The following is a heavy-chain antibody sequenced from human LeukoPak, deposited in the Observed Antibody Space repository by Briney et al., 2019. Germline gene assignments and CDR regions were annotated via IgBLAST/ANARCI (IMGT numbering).Heavy chain of an antibody. Sequence: QSGGSLRLSCAASGFTFSSYAMSWVRQAPGKGLEWVSAISGSGGSTYYADSVKGRFTISRDNSKNTLYLQMNSLRAEDTAVYYCAEDQTVHLVVTVLDYWGQGTLVTVSS. CDR3: AEDQTVHLVVTVLDY. CDR2: ISGSGGST. J-gene: IGHJ4*02. CDR1: GFTFSSYA. D-gene: IGHD3-22*01. V-gene: IGHV3-23*01.